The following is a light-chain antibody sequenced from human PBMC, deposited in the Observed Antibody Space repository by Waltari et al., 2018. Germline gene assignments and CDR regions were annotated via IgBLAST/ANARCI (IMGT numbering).Light chain of an antibody. J-gene: IGLJ2*01. CDR2: DDS. CDR1: HIRNKL. V-gene: IGLV3-21*02. CDR3: QVWDFTSDQVV. Sequence: SHALIQPPSVSGDPGQTARIPCGGDHIRNKLVTSYHRKPGQAPVLLVHDDSDRPAGIPERFSGSNAGHTATLTITRVDAGDEADYYCQVWDFTSDQVVFGGGTRLTVL.